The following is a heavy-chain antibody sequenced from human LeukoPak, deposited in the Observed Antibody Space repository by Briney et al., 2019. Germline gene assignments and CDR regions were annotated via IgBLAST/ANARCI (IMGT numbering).Heavy chain of an antibody. V-gene: IGHV1-2*02. D-gene: IGHD5-18*01. CDR2: INPNSGGT. CDR1: GYTFTGYY. J-gene: IGHJ6*03. Sequence: GASVKVSCKASGYTFTGYYMHWVRQAPGQGLEWMGWINPNSGGTNYAQKFQGRVTMTRDTSISTAYMELSRLRSDDTAVYYCARTRRGYSYGYGHIDVWGKGTTVTVSS. CDR3: ARTRRGYSYGYGHIDV.